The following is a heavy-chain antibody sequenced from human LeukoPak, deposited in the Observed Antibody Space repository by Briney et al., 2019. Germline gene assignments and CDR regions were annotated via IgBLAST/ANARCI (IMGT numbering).Heavy chain of an antibody. V-gene: IGHV1-69*04. D-gene: IGHD5-12*01. CDR1: GGTFSSYA. Sequence: ASVKVSCKASGGTFSSYAISWVRQAPGQGLEWMGRINPILGIANYAQKFQGRVTITADKSTSTAYMELSSLRSEDTAVYYCAGGRRGYSGYDRYYYGMDVWGQGTTVTVSS. CDR2: INPILGIA. CDR3: AGGRRGYSGYDRYYYGMDV. J-gene: IGHJ6*02.